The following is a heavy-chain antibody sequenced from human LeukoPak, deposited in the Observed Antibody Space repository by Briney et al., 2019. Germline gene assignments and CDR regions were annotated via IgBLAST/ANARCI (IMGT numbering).Heavy chain of an antibody. CDR2: ISYDGSNK. D-gene: IGHD3-3*01. CDR3: ARDKNGVFDI. CDR1: GFTFSSNW. Sequence: GGSLRLSCAASGFTFSSNWMSWVRQAPGKGLEWVAVISYDGSNKYYADSVKGRFTISRDNAKNSLFLLVNSLRAEDTAVYYCARDKNGVFDIWGQGTMVTVSS. J-gene: IGHJ3*02. V-gene: IGHV3-30*12.